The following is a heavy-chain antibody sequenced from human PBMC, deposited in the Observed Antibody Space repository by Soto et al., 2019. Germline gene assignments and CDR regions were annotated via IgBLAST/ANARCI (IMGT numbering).Heavy chain of an antibody. CDR3: ARDGFWGGYCSGGSCHGNELYYYYGMDV. CDR2: IWYDGSNK. D-gene: IGHD2-15*01. V-gene: IGHV3-33*01. Sequence: GGSLRLSCAASGFTFSSYGMHWVRQAPGKGLEWVAVIWYDGSNKYYADSVKGRFTISRDNSKNTLYLQMNSLRAEDTAVYYCARDGFWGGYCSGGSCHGNELYYYYGMDVWGQGTTVTVSS. CDR1: GFTFSSYG. J-gene: IGHJ6*02.